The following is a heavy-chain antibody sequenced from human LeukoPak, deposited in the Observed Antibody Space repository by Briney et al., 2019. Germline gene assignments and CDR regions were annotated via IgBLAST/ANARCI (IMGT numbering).Heavy chain of an antibody. CDR1: EFTFSNYD. D-gene: IGHD6-13*01. V-gene: IGHV3-33*01. CDR2: IWYDGSDK. Sequence: GGSLRLSCAASEFTFSNYDMHWVRQAPGKGLEWVAVIWYDGSDKYYADSVKGRFTISRDNSKNTLYLQMNSLRAEDTAVYYCGGVSAAAAGTRYFDYWGQGTLVTVSS. CDR3: GGVSAAAAGTRYFDY. J-gene: IGHJ4*02.